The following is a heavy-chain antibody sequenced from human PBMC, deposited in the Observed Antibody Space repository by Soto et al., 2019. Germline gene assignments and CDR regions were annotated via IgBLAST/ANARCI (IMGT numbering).Heavy chain of an antibody. J-gene: IGHJ4*02. Sequence: EVQLLESGGGLVQPGGSLRLSCAASGFTFSSYAMSWVRQAPGKGLEWVSAISGSGGSTYYADSVKGRFTISRDNSKNTLYLQMNSLRAEDTAVYYCAKYYSSSSGLRAAAGTFDYWGQGTLVTVSS. CDR2: ISGSGGST. D-gene: IGHD6-13*01. V-gene: IGHV3-23*01. CDR3: AKYYSSSSGLRAAAGTFDY. CDR1: GFTFSSYA.